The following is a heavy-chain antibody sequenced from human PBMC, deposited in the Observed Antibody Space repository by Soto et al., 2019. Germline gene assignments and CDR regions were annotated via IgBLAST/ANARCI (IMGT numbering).Heavy chain of an antibody. J-gene: IGHJ3*01. Sequence: QVHLVQSGAEVKKPGSSVKVSCKASGGSFNSHAITWVRQAPGQGLEWMGRIIPILEMTNYAQRLKGRVTITADKSTSTAYMDLSSLRSDDTAMYYCAIGEDDDYRYPNNYGFDVWGQGTKVTVSS. CDR3: AIGEDDDYRYPNNYGFDV. CDR1: GGSFNSHA. V-gene: IGHV1-69*02. D-gene: IGHD3-16*02. CDR2: IIPILEMT.